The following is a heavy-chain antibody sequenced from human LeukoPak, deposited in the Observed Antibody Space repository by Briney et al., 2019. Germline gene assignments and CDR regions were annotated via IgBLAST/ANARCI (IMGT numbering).Heavy chain of an antibody. CDR3: TRDHSGNSGYDPYDAFDI. Sequence: GALRLSFCASWIPVRSTYMDWVRQAPGKGLEWVSVLYSGGTTYYAEPVKGRFSISRDNSKNTLYLQMNSLRVEDTAVYYCTRDHSGNSGYDPYDAFDIWGQGTMVTVSS. CDR2: LYSGGTT. D-gene: IGHD5-12*01. CDR1: WIPVRSTY. J-gene: IGHJ3*02. V-gene: IGHV3-66*01.